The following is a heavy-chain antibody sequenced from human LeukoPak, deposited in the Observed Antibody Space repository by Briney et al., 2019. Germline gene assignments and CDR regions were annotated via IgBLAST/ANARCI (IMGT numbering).Heavy chain of an antibody. CDR1: GFTFSSYG. J-gene: IGHJ2*01. D-gene: IGHD4/OR15-4a*01. V-gene: IGHV3-30*03. Sequence: PGGSLRLSCAASGFTFSSYGMHWVRQAPGKGLEWVAVISYDGSNKCYADSVKGRFTISRDNSKNTLYLQMNSLRSEDTAFYYCAATAVRTTNYWYFDLWGRGTLVTVSS. CDR2: ISYDGSNK. CDR3: AATAVRTTNYWYFDL.